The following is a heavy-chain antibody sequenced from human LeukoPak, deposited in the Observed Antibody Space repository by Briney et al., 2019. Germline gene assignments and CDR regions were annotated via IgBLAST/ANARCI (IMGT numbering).Heavy chain of an antibody. V-gene: IGHV4-59*05. Sequence: SETLSLTCLVSGGSMSSYFWSWIRQPAGKGLEWIGSIYYHENTYYNSSLKSRVTISVDTSKNQFSLKLNSVTAADTAVYFCARRAYSAAYWKHFDYWGQGTLVTVSS. CDR2: IYYHENT. CDR3: ARRAYSAAYWKHFDY. J-gene: IGHJ4*01. D-gene: IGHD1-1*01. CDR1: GGSMSSYF.